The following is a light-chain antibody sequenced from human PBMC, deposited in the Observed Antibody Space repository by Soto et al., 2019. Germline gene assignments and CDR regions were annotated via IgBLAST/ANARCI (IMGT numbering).Light chain of an antibody. CDR1: QSISNW. J-gene: IGKJ1*01. Sequence: DIQMTQSPSTLSASVGDRVTITCRASQSISNWLAWYQQRPGQAPKLLMYKASSLQSGVPSRFSGSGSGTEFTLTISSLQPDDFATYYCQHYNSYSEAFGQGTKVDI. V-gene: IGKV1-5*03. CDR3: QHYNSYSEA. CDR2: KAS.